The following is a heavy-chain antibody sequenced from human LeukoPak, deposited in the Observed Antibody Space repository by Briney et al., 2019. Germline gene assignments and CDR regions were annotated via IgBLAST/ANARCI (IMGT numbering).Heavy chain of an antibody. D-gene: IGHD3-22*01. CDR2: IIPILGIA. Sequence: SVKVSCKASGGTFSSYAISWVRQAPGQGLEWMGRIIPILGIANYAQKFQGRVTITADKSTSTAYMELSSLRSEDTAVYYCARGAYDSSGYYPHDYWGQGTLVTVSS. V-gene: IGHV1-69*04. CDR1: GGTFSSYA. CDR3: ARGAYDSSGYYPHDY. J-gene: IGHJ4*02.